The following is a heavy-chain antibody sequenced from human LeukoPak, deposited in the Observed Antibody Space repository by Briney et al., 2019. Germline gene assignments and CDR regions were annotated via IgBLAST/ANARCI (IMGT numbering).Heavy chain of an antibody. CDR1: GGSISSYY. Sequence: SETLSLTCTVSGGSISSYYWSWIRQPPGKGLEWIGYIYHSGSTYYNPSLKSRVTISVDRSKNQFSLKLSSVTAADTAVYYCALKSDAFDIWGQGTMDTVSS. V-gene: IGHV4-59*04. CDR3: ALKSDAFDI. J-gene: IGHJ3*02. CDR2: IYHSGST.